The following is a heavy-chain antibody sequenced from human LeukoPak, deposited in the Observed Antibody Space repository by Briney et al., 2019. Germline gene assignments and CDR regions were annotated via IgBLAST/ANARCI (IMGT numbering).Heavy chain of an antibody. J-gene: IGHJ5*02. CDR2: IYYSGST. CDR1: GGSISSYY. V-gene: IGHV4-59*08. CDR3: VRLGYCSSTSCYAAPHNWFDP. Sequence: SETLSLTCTVSGGSISSYYWSWIRQPPGKGLEWIGYIYYSGSTNYNPSLKSRVTISVDTSKNQFSLKLSSVTAADTAVYYCVRLGYCSSTSCYAAPHNWFDPWGQGTLVTVSS. D-gene: IGHD2-2*01.